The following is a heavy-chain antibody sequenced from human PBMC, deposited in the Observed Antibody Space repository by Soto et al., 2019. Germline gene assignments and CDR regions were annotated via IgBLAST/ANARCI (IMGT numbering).Heavy chain of an antibody. D-gene: IGHD6-6*01. CDR2: INHSGST. Sequence: LSLTCAVYGGSFSGYYWSWIRQPPGKGLEWIGEINHSGSTNYNPSLKSRVTISVDTSKNQFSLKMSPVTAADTAVYYCARYSSSAKLDYWGQGTQVTVSS. CDR3: ARYSSSAKLDY. J-gene: IGHJ4*02. CDR1: GGSFSGYY. V-gene: IGHV4-34*01.